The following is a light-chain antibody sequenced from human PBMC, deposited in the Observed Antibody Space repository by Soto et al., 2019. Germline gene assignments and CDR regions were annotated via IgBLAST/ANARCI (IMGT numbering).Light chain of an antibody. Sequence: IQMTQSPSSLSASVGDRVTITCQASQHISDSLNWYQQKPGKAPKLLIYDASNLATGVPSRFSGSGSGTHFTFTISNLQPEDIATFYCQQYDNLPPSLTFGGGTKVEI. CDR2: DAS. CDR3: QQYDNLPPSLT. J-gene: IGKJ4*01. V-gene: IGKV1-33*01. CDR1: QHISDS.